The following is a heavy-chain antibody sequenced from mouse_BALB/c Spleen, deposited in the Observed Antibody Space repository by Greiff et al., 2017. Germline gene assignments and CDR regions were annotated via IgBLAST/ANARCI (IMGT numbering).Heavy chain of an antibody. V-gene: IGHV3-2*02. Sequence: EVKLMESGPGLVKPSQSLSLTCTVTGYSITSDYAWNWIRQFPGNKLEWMGYISYSGSTSYNPSLKSRISITRDTSKNQFFLQLNSVTTEDTATYSWARGGNYDWYLDVWGGGTTGTVSS. CDR1: GYSITSDYA. CDR2: ISYSGST. CDR3: ARGGNYDWYLDV. D-gene: IGHD2-1*01. J-gene: IGHJ1*01.